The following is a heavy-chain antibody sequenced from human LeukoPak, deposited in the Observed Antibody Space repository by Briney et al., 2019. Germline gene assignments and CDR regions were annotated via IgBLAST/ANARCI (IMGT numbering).Heavy chain of an antibody. Sequence: GASVKVSCKASGYTFTGYYMHWVRQAPGQGLEWMGWINPNSGGTNYAQKFQGRVTMTRDTSISTAYMELSRLRSDDTAVYYRARPRYDFWSGYYFDYWGQGTLVTVSS. CDR2: INPNSGGT. D-gene: IGHD3-3*01. J-gene: IGHJ4*02. CDR1: GYTFTGYY. V-gene: IGHV1-2*02. CDR3: ARPRYDFWSGYYFDY.